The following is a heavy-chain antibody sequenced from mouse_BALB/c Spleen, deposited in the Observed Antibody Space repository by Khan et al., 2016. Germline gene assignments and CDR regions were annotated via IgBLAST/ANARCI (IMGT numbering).Heavy chain of an antibody. D-gene: IGHD2-1*01. V-gene: IGHV1S135*01. J-gene: IGHJ4*01. CDR1: GYAFTSYN. CDR2: IDPYNGGT. Sequence: EVQLLESGPELVKPGASVKVSCKASGYAFTSYNMYWVKQSHGKSLEWIGYIDPYNGGTNYNQKFKGKATLTVDKSSSTAFMHLNSLTSEDSAVYYCASDLLWYAMDYWGQGTSVTVSS. CDR3: ASDLLWYAMDY.